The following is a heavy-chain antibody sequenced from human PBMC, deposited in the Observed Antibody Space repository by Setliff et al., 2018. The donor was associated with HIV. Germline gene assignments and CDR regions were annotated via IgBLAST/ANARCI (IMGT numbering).Heavy chain of an antibody. V-gene: IGHV4-59*01. D-gene: IGHD1-1*01. CDR1: GGSISSYY. Sequence: SETLSLTCTVSGGSISSYYWSWIRQPPGKGLEWIGYIYYSGSTNYNPSLKSRVTISVDTSKNQFSLKLSSVTAADTAVYYCARAEGDAYNSLPYFDSWGPGALVTVSS. CDR2: IYYSGST. J-gene: IGHJ4*02. CDR3: ARAEGDAYNSLPYFDS.